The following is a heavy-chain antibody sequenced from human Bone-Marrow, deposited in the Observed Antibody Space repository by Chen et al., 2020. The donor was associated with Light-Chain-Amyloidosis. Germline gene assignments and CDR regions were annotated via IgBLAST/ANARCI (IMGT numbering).Heavy chain of an antibody. D-gene: IGHD6-13*01. CDR2: ISTYNGNT. CDR1: GYTFTSYG. V-gene: IGHV1-18*01. Sequence: QVQLVQSGAEVKKPGASVKVSCKASGYTFTSYGISWVRQAPGQGLEWMGWISTYNGNTNYAQNLQGRVTMTTDTSTSTAYMELRSLRYDDTAVYYCARDPAYSSSWSPGSFWGQGTLVTVSS. CDR3: ARDPAYSSSWSPGSF. J-gene: IGHJ4*02.